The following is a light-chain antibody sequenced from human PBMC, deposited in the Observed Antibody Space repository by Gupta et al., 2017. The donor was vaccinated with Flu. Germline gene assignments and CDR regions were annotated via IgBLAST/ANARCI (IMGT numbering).Light chain of an antibody. CDR1: KSVSGS. V-gene: IGKV3-15*01. CDR2: GAT. Sequence: DRAATSCSASKSVSGSLAWYQQKPGQAARILIYGATSRATGISPRFSGSGSGTEFILPISSLQSEDVAVYYCQQYKNWPPLTFGGGTKVEIK. J-gene: IGKJ4*01. CDR3: QQYKNWPPLT.